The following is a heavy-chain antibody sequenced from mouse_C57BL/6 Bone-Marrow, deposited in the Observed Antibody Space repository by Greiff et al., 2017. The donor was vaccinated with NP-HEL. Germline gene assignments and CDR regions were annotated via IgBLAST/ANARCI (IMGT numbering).Heavy chain of an antibody. V-gene: IGHV5-6*01. J-gene: IGHJ3*01. CDR1: GFTFSSYG. D-gene: IGHD2-1*01. CDR2: ISSGGSYT. CDR3: ARGYGIPFAY. Sequence: VQLQQSGGDLVKPGGSLKLSCAASGFTFSSYGMSWVRQTPDKRLEWVATISSGGSYTYYPDSVKGRFTISRDNAKNTLYLQMSSLKSEDTAMYYCARGYGIPFAYWGQGTLVTVSA.